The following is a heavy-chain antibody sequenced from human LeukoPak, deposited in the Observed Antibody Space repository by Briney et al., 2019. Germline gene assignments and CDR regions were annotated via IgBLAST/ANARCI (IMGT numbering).Heavy chain of an antibody. CDR3: ARGPRIVKWELLGSYYFDY. CDR2: ISAYNGNT. V-gene: IGHV1-18*01. D-gene: IGHD1-26*01. Sequence: RASVKVSCKASGYTFTSYGISWVRQAPGQGLEWMGWISAYNGNTDYAQKLQGRVTMTTDTSTSTAYMELRSLRSDDTAVYYCARGPRIVKWELLGSYYFDYWGQGTLVTVSS. CDR1: GYTFTSYG. J-gene: IGHJ4*02.